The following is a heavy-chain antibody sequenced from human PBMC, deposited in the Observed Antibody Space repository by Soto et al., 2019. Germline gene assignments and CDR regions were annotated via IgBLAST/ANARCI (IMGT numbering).Heavy chain of an antibody. CDR1: GGSISSYY. D-gene: IGHD3-3*01. Sequence: SETLSLTCTVSGGSISSYYWSWIRQPPGKGLEWIGYIYYSGSTNYNPSLKSRVTISVDTSKNQFSLKLSSVTAADTAVYYCARLHYDFWSGYGFEYWGQGTLVTVSS. J-gene: IGHJ4*02. CDR3: ARLHYDFWSGYGFEY. CDR2: IYYSGST. V-gene: IGHV4-59*08.